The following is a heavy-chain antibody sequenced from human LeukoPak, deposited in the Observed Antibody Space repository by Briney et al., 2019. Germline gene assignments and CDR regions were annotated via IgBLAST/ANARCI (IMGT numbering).Heavy chain of an antibody. D-gene: IGHD3-10*01. Sequence: PGESLRLSCAASGFTFSSYAMSWVRQAPGKGLEWVSAIIGSRGRTYYADSVKGRFTISRDNSKNTLYLQMNSLRAEDTAVYYCAKDQEFSPTSYDYWGQGTLVTVCS. CDR3: AKDQEFSPTSYDY. CDR1: GFTFSSYA. J-gene: IGHJ4*02. CDR2: IIGSRGRT. V-gene: IGHV3-23*01.